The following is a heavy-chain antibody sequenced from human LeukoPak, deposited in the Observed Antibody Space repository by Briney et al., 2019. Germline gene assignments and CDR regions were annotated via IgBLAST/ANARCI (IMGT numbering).Heavy chain of an antibody. D-gene: IGHD5-18*01. CDR3: ARHRGYSYGYEDY. V-gene: IGHV4-39*01. CDR1: GGSISSSGFY. Sequence: SETLSLTCTVSGGSISSSGFYWGWIRQPPGKGLEWIGSIYSRGSDYYNPSLRGRVTISVATSNNPFSLKLSSVTAADTAVYYCARHRGYSYGYEDYWGQGTLVTVSS. CDR2: IYSRGSD. J-gene: IGHJ4*02.